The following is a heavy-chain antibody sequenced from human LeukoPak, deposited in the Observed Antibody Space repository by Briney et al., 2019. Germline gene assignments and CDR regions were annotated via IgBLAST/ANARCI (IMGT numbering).Heavy chain of an antibody. Sequence: GGSLRLSCAASGFTFSSYAMSWVRQAPGKGLEWVSAISGSGGSTYYADSVKGRFYISRDNSKNTLYLQMNSLGAEDTAVYYCAKRGPYCSGGSCYALFDYWGQGTLVTVSS. CDR1: GFTFSSYA. CDR2: ISGSGGST. J-gene: IGHJ4*02. D-gene: IGHD2-15*01. V-gene: IGHV3-23*01. CDR3: AKRGPYCSGGSCYALFDY.